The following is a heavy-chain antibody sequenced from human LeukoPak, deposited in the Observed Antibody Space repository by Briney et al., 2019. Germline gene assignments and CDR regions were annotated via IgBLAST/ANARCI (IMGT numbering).Heavy chain of an antibody. CDR3: AREHPGAAGTFNWFDP. V-gene: IGHV1-69*13. CDR2: IIPIFGTA. Sequence: SVKVSCKASGGTFSSYAISWVRQAPGQGLEWMGGIIPIFGTANYAQKFQGRVTITADESTSTAYVELSSLRSEDTAVYYCAREHPGAAGTFNWFDPWGQGTLVTVSS. CDR1: GGTFSSYA. J-gene: IGHJ5*02. D-gene: IGHD6-13*01.